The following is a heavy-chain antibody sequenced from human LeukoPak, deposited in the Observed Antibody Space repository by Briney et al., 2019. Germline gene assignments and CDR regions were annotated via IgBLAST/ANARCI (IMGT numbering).Heavy chain of an antibody. CDR2: ISGSGGST. J-gene: IGHJ3*02. D-gene: IGHD3-9*01. Sequence: GGSLTLSCSASGFTFSTYAMSWVCQAPGQGLVWVSAISGSGGSTYYADSVKGRFTISRDNSKNTLYLQMNSLRAEDTAVYYCAKDLGADFDWLSGAFDMWGEGTMVTVSS. CDR1: GFTFSTYA. CDR3: AKDLGADFDWLSGAFDM. V-gene: IGHV3-23*01.